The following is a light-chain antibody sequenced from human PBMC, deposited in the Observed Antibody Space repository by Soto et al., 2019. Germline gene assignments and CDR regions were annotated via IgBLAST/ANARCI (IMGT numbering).Light chain of an antibody. J-gene: IGLJ2*01. CDR2: EGS. V-gene: IGLV2-23*01. CDR3: CSYAGSSNVV. CDR1: SSVVGSYNL. Sequence: QSALTQPASVSGSPGQSSTISCTGTSSVVGSYNLVSWYQQHPGKAPKLMIYEGSKRLSGVSNRFSGSKSGNTASLTISGLQAEDEADDYCCSYAGSSNVVFGGGTKQTVL.